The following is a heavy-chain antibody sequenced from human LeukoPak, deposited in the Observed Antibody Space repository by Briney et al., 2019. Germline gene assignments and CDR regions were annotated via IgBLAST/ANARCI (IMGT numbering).Heavy chain of an antibody. V-gene: IGHV3-7*01. Sequence: GGSLRLSCAASGFTYSSYWMSLVRQAAGKGLEWVANIKQDGSENYYVDSVKGRFTISRDNAKNSLYLQMNSLRAEDTAVYYCARKGWYGDSWGQGTLVTVSS. CDR2: IKQDGSEN. D-gene: IGHD6-19*01. CDR1: GFTYSSYW. CDR3: ARKGWYGDS. J-gene: IGHJ4*02.